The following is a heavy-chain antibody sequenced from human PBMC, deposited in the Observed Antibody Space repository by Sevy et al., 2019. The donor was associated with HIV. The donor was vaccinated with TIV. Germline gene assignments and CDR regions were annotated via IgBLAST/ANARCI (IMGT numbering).Heavy chain of an antibody. D-gene: IGHD6-19*01. J-gene: IGHJ5*02. CDR2: ISTYNTVR. CDR1: GYTFTSYG. CDR3: ARSTQVAGRSNWFDP. Sequence: ASLKVSCKASGYTFTSYGISWVRQAPGQGLEWIGWISTYNTVRNSAQKFHDRVTMTIDTSTSTAYMELRSLRSDDTAVYYCARSTQVAGRSNWFDPWGQGTLVTVSS. V-gene: IGHV1-18*01.